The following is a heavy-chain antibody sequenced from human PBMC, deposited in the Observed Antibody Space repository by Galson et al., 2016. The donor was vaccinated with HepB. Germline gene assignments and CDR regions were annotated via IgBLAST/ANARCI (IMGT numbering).Heavy chain of an antibody. CDR3: ARSFWGKYETGYYHYALDV. Sequence: SVKVSCKASGGTFSRFATSWVRQAPGQGLEWMGGMIPMLATAHYAQRFQGRVTVSADESTSTAYMELSSLRSDDTAVYYCARSFWGKYETGYYHYALDVWGQGTTVTVSS. V-gene: IGHV1-69*13. CDR2: MIPMLATA. CDR1: GGTFSRFA. D-gene: IGHD3-16*01. J-gene: IGHJ6*02.